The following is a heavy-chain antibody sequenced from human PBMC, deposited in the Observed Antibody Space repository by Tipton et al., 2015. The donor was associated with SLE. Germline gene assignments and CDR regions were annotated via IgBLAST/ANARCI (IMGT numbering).Heavy chain of an antibody. D-gene: IGHD1-1*01. CDR2: IYDSGNT. V-gene: IGHV4-31*03. CDR3: ARGNSGFDY. J-gene: IGHJ4*02. Sequence: TLSLTCTVSGGSFSSVGYYWNWIRQHPGKGLEWIGSIYDSGNTYHNPSLKSRVTISVDTSKNQFSLKLSSVTAADTAVYYCARGNSGFDYWVQGNLVTVS. CDR1: GGSFSSVGYY.